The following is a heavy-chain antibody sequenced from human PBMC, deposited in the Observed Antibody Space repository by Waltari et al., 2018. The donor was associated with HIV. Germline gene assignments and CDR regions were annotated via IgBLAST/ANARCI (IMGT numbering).Heavy chain of an antibody. CDR2: IWYDGSKK. D-gene: IGHD6-6*01. Sequence: QVQLVASGGGVVRPGRCLRLSWEASGFTSKNHGMEWVRQAPGKGLEWVALIWYDGSKKYYADSAKGRFTISRDNSKNTLYLQINSLRVEDTAVYFCVRTRLGGDGMDVWGQGTTVTVS. V-gene: IGHV3-33*01. J-gene: IGHJ6*02. CDR1: GFTSKNHG. CDR3: VRTRLGGDGMDV.